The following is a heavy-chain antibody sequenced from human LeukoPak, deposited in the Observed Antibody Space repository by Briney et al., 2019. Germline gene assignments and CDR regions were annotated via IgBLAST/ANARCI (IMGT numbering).Heavy chain of an antibody. CDR3: ARDFVAGPYNWFDP. J-gene: IGHJ5*02. V-gene: IGHV4-61*02. CDR2: IYTSGST. CDR1: GGSISSGSYY. Sequence: SQTLSLTCTVSGGSISSGSYYWSWIRQPAGKGLEWIGRIYTSGSTNYNPSLKSRVTIPVDTSKNQFSLKLSSVTAADTAVYYCARDFVAGPYNWFDPWGQGTLVTVYS. D-gene: IGHD6-19*01.